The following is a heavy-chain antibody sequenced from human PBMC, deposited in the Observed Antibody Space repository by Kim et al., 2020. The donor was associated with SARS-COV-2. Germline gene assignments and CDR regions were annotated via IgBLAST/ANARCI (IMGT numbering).Heavy chain of an antibody. Sequence: ASVKASCKASGYTFTSYAMHWVRQAPGQRLEWMGWINAGNGNTKYSQKFQGRVTITRDTSASTAYMELSSLRSEDTAVYYCARDLYSSSPLQDYYYYYGMDVWGQGTTVTVSS. J-gene: IGHJ6*02. D-gene: IGHD6-13*01. CDR1: GYTFTSYA. CDR2: INAGNGNT. CDR3: ARDLYSSSPLQDYYYYYGMDV. V-gene: IGHV1-3*01.